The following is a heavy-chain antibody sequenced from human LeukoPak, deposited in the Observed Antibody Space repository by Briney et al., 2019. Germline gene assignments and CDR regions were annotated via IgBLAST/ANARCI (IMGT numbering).Heavy chain of an antibody. Sequence: PGGSLSLSCAASGLTFSSYSMNWVRQAPGKGLEWVSYVSSISSTICYADSVKGRFTSSRDNAKNSQYLQMNSLTDEDTAVYYCARVRAVTTFRDAFDIWGRGTMATVSS. CDR3: ARVRAVTTFRDAFDI. V-gene: IGHV3-48*02. D-gene: IGHD4-17*01. J-gene: IGHJ3*02. CDR1: GLTFSSYS. CDR2: VSSISSTI.